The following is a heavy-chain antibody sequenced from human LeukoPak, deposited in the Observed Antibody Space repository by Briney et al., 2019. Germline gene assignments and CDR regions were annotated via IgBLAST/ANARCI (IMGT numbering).Heavy chain of an antibody. CDR3: ARGEYSSSWAWFDP. J-gene: IGHJ5*02. Sequence: ASVKVSCKASGYTFTSYYIHWVRQAPGQGLEWIGIINPRSSSTTYAQKFQGRVTMTRDTSTSTVYMELSSLRSEDTAVYYCARGEYSSSWAWFDPWGQGTLVTVSS. CDR2: INPRSSST. V-gene: IGHV1-46*01. CDR1: GYTFTSYY. D-gene: IGHD6-6*01.